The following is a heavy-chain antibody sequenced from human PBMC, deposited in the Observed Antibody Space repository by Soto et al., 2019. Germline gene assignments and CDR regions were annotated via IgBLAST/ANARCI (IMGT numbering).Heavy chain of an antibody. V-gene: IGHV3-48*02. CDR3: AVVLRFLESPWQINFDY. CDR1: GFTFSSYS. CDR2: ISSSSSTI. D-gene: IGHD3-3*01. J-gene: IGHJ4*02. Sequence: GGSLRLSCAASGFTFSSYSMNWVRQAPGKGLEWVSYISSSSSTIYYADSVKGRFTISRDNAKNSLYLQMNSLRDEDTAVYYCAVVLRFLESPWQINFDYWGQGTLVTVSS.